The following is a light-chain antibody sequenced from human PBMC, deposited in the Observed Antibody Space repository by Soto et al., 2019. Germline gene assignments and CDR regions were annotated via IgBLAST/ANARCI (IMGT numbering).Light chain of an antibody. CDR2: KAS. V-gene: IGKV1-5*03. J-gene: IGKJ1*01. CDR1: QSISSW. Sequence: DIQMTQSPSTLSASVGDRVTITCRASQSISSWLAWYQQKAGKAPNLLIYKASRLESGGPPRFSGSGSGTDFTLAISSLQPEDSATYYCQQYHIYSGTFGQGTKVDIK. CDR3: QQYHIYSGT.